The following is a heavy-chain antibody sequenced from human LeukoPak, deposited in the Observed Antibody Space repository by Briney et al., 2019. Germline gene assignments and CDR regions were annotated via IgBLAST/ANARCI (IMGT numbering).Heavy chain of an antibody. CDR1: GFTFSSYG. D-gene: IGHD3-22*01. V-gene: IGHV3-30*02. Sequence: PGGSLRLSCAASGFTFSSYGMHWVRQAPGKGLEWVAFIRYDGSNKYYADSVKGRFTISRDNSKNTLYLQMNSLRAEDTAVYYCAKGGLYYYDNAAFDIWGQGTMVTVSS. CDR2: IRYDGSNK. J-gene: IGHJ3*02. CDR3: AKGGLYYYDNAAFDI.